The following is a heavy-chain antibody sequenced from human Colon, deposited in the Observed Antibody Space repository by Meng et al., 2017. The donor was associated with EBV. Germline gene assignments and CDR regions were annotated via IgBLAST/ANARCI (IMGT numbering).Heavy chain of an antibody. CDR3: LRGSGGSV. J-gene: IGHJ1*01. Sequence: QVQLRESGLSLVKPSETLPPTCSVSGDSITNHNWWAWVRQPPGKGLEWIGEIPHRGSSAYNPSLKSRVSMSIDKSKNQFSLKLTSVTAADTAVYHCLRGSGGSVWGQGTLVTVSS. CDR2: IPHRGSS. CDR1: GDSITNHNW. V-gene: IGHV4-4*02. D-gene: IGHD3-10*01.